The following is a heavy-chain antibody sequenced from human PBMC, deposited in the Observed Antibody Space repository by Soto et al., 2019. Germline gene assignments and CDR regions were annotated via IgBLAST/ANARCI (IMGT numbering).Heavy chain of an antibody. D-gene: IGHD1-1*01. CDR2: ISYDGSNK. CDR1: VFTFISYG. J-gene: IGHJ4*02. Sequence: GWSLRLSCAASVFTFISYGMHWARQAPGKGLEWVAVISYDGSNKYYADSVKGRFTISRDNSKNTLYLQMNSLRAEDTAVYYCAKALEPNRFDYWGQGTLVTVSS. CDR3: AKALEPNRFDY. V-gene: IGHV3-30*18.